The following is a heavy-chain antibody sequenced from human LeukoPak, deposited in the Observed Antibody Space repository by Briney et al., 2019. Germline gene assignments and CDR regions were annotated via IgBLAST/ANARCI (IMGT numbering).Heavy chain of an antibody. J-gene: IGHJ4*02. CDR2: IIDVIYRT. V-gene: IGHV3-11*01. CDR3: ARARGLGIGAHFDY. CDR1: GFNFWGYY. D-gene: IGHD4-17*01. Sequence: PRGSLRLSCIASGFNFWGYYMGSVRQAPGEGLEWVSYIIDVIYRTPYGDSVQGRFTISRDNAKNSLYLQIDNETVKDTAVYYCARARGLGIGAHFDYWGQGTLVTVSS.